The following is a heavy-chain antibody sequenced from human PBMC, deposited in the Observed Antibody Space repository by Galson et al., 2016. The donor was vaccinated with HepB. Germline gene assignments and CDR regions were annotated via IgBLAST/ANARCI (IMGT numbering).Heavy chain of an antibody. CDR2: INPNSGGT. J-gene: IGHJ6*02. Sequence: SVKASCKASGYTFTGYYIHWVRQAPGQELEWMGRINPNSGGTNYAQKFQGRVTMTRDTSISTAYMELSRLRSDDTAVYYCARDTFYYYGMDVWGQGTTVTVSS. CDR3: ARDTFYYYGMDV. CDR1: GYTFTGYY. V-gene: IGHV1-2*06.